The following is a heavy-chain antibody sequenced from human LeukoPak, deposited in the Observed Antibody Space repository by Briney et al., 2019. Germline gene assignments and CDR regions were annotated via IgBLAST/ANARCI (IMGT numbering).Heavy chain of an antibody. D-gene: IGHD1-1*01. CDR3: ARHGNGAFDI. CDR1: GGSISIYY. Sequence: SETLSLTCTVSGGSISIYYWSWIRQPPGKGLEWIGFIYYSGSTNYSPSLKSRVTISVDTSKNQFSLKLTSVTAADTAVYYCARHGNGAFDIWGQGTMVTVSS. J-gene: IGHJ3*02. CDR2: IYYSGST. V-gene: IGHV4-59*08.